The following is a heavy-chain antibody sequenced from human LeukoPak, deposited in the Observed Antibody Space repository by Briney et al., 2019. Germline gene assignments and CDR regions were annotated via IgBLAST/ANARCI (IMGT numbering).Heavy chain of an antibody. V-gene: IGHV1-69*13. D-gene: IGHD3/OR15-3a*01. CDR2: IIPIFGTA. CDR1: GGTFSSYA. Sequence: ASVKVSCRASGGTFSSYAISWVRQAHGQGLEWMGGIIPIFGTANYAQKFQGRVTITADESTSTAYMELSSLRSEDTAVYYCASWTTHGPEGYWYFDLWGRGTLVTVSS. CDR3: ASWTTHGPEGYWYFDL. J-gene: IGHJ2*01.